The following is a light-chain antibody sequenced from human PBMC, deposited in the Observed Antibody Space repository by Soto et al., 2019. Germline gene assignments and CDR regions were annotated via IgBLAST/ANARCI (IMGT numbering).Light chain of an antibody. Sequence: AIRMTQSASSFSASTGDRVTITCRASQGISSYLAWYQQKPGKAPKLLIYAASTLQSGVPSRFSGSGSGTDFTLTLSCLQSEDCATYYCQQYCSYARTFGPGTKVDIK. CDR1: QGISSY. CDR3: QQYCSYART. CDR2: AAS. V-gene: IGKV1-8*01. J-gene: IGKJ3*01.